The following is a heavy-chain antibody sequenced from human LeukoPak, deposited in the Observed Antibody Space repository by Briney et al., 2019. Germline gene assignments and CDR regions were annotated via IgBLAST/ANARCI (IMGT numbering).Heavy chain of an antibody. CDR1: GFTFSSYW. CDR2: INTDGSYT. D-gene: IGHD3-10*01. V-gene: IGHV3-74*01. CDR3: SKQVPGGWFGP. Sequence: GGSLRLSCAASGFTFSSYWMHWVRQAPGKGLVWVSHINTDGSYTRYADSVKGRFTIARDNAKSTLYLQMNSLRAEDTAVYYCSKQVPGGWFGPLGQGNLVNGPS. J-gene: IGHJ5*02.